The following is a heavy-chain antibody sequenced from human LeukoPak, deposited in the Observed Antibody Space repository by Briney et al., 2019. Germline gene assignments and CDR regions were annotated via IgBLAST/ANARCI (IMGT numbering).Heavy chain of an antibody. D-gene: IGHD2-2*01. V-gene: IGHV1-69*05. Sequence: GASVKVSCKASGGTFSSYAISWVRQAPGQGLEWMGRIIPIFGTANYAQKFQGRVTITTDESTSTAYMELSSLRSEDTAVYYCERGEYQLLFSFDYWGQGTLVTVSS. CDR2: IIPIFGTA. J-gene: IGHJ4*02. CDR1: GGTFSSYA. CDR3: ERGEYQLLFSFDY.